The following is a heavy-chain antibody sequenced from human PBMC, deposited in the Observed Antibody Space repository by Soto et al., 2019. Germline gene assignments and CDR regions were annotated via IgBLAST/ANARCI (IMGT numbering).Heavy chain of an antibody. V-gene: IGHV1-46*01. Sequence: QVQLVQSGAEVKKPGASVKVSCKASGYTFSTYYMHWVRQAPGQGYEWMGIINPSGGSTTYAQKFQGRVTMTRDTSTTTVYMELSSRKSDETAVYYCARYDYNGYYFDYWGQGTLVTVSS. J-gene: IGHJ4*02. CDR1: GYTFSTYY. CDR2: INPSGGST. D-gene: IGHD4-4*01. CDR3: ARYDYNGYYFDY.